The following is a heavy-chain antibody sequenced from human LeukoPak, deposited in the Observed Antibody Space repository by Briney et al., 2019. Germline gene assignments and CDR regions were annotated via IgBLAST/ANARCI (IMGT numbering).Heavy chain of an antibody. Sequence: GASVKVSCKASGYTFTSYYMHWVRQAPGQGLEWMGWINPNSGGTNYAQKFQGRVTMTRDTSISTAYMELSRLRSDDTAVYYCAISQETGTAPFDPWGQGTLVTVSS. D-gene: IGHD1-1*01. CDR1: GYTFTSYY. CDR2: INPNSGGT. V-gene: IGHV1-2*02. J-gene: IGHJ5*02. CDR3: AISQETGTAPFDP.